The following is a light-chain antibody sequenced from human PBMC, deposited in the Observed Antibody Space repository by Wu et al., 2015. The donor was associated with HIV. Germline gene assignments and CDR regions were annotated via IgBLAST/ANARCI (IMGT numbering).Light chain of an antibody. Sequence: EIVLTQSPATLSLSPGERATLSCRASQSISRKLAWYQQRPGQAPRLLIYDASTRATGIPARFSGSRSGTDFTLTISSLEPEDFAIYYCQQRGAWPITFGQGTRLEIK. CDR2: DAS. J-gene: IGKJ5*01. CDR3: QQRGAWPIT. CDR1: QSISRK. V-gene: IGKV3-11*01.